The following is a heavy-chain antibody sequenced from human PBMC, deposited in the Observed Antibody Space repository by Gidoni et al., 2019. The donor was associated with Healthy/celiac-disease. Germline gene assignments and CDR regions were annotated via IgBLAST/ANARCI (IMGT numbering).Heavy chain of an antibody. CDR1: GGSISSRSYY. V-gene: IGHV4-39*01. CDR3: ARHREDYYGSGSSGRLWWQERLDY. CDR2: IYYSGST. J-gene: IGHJ4*02. D-gene: IGHD3-10*01. Sequence: QLQLQESGPGLVQPSETLSLTCTVPGGSISSRSYYWGWIRQPPGKGLEWIGSIYYSGSTYYNPSLKSRVTISVDTSKNQFSLKLSSVTAADTAVYYCARHREDYYGSGSSGRLWWQERLDYWGQGTLVTVSS.